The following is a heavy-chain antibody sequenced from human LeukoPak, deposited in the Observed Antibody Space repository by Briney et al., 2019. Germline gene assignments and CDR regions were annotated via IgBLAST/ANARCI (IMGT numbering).Heavy chain of an antibody. Sequence: QTGGSLRLSCAASGFTFSSYEMNWVRQAPRKGLEWVSYISSSGSTIYYADSVKGRFTISRDNAKNSLYLQMNSLRAEDTAVYYCARDLLFDYWGQGTLVTVSS. CDR2: ISSSGSTI. V-gene: IGHV3-48*03. J-gene: IGHJ4*02. CDR1: GFTFSSYE. D-gene: IGHD1-26*01. CDR3: ARDLLFDY.